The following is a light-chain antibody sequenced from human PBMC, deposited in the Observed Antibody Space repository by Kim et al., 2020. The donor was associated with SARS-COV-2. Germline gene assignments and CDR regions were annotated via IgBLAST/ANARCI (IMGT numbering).Light chain of an antibody. Sequence: EIVLTQSPGTLSLSPGERATLSCRASQNVVSNYLAWYQQTPGQAPRLLIYGASSRATGISDKFSGSGSGTDFTLTISRLEPEDFALYYCQQYGPSPTFGQGTKVDIK. J-gene: IGKJ1*01. CDR3: QQYGPSPT. CDR2: GAS. V-gene: IGKV3-20*01. CDR1: QNVVSNY.